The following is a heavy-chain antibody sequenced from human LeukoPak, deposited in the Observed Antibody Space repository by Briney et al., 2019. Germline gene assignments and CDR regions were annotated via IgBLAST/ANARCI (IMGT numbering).Heavy chain of an antibody. CDR2: ISGSCGST. J-gene: IGHJ4*02. CDR3: AKGNGYRRPPDY. CDR1: GFTFSSYA. Sequence: GGSLRLSCAASGFTFSSYAMSWVRQAPGKGLEWVSAISGSCGSTYYAASVKGRFTISRENSKTTLYLQMNSLRAEDTAVYYCAKGNGYRRPPDYWGQGTLVTVSS. D-gene: IGHD5-18*01. V-gene: IGHV3-23*01.